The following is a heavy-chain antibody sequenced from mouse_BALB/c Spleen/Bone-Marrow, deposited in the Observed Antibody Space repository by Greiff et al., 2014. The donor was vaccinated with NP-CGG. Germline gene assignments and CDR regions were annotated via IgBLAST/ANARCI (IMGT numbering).Heavy chain of an antibody. Sequence: VQLQQSGPELVKPGASVKMSCKASGYTFTDYVITWVKQRTGQGLEWIGEIYPGNGSTYYNEKFKGKATLTADKSSNTAYMQLGSLTPEDSAVYFCARLDGNYRYAMDYWGQGTSVTVSS. D-gene: IGHD2-1*01. CDR2: IYPGNGST. CDR1: GYTFTDYV. J-gene: IGHJ4*01. CDR3: ARLDGNYRYAMDY. V-gene: IGHV1-81*01.